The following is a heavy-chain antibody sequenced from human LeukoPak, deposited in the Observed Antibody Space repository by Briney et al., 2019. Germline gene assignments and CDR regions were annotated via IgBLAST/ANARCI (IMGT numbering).Heavy chain of an antibody. CDR3: ARDRWFGDHTPGWFDP. D-gene: IGHD3-10*01. Sequence: ASVKVSCKASGYMFTSYGISWVRQAPGQGLEWMGWISAFDGNTNYAQNLQGRVTMTADTSTNTAYMELRSLTSDDTAVYYCARDRWFGDHTPGWFDPWGQGTLVTVSS. CDR1: GYMFTSYG. V-gene: IGHV1-18*01. J-gene: IGHJ5*02. CDR2: ISAFDGNT.